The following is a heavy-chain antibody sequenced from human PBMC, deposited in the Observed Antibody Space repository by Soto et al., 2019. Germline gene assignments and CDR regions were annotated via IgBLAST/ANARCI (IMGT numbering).Heavy chain of an antibody. Sequence: GGSLRLSXVASGFTFSTHAMSWVRQAPGKGLEWVSTFSGSGGNIYYAESVKGRLTISRDDSKNTLYLQMNSLRVEDTAVYYCAKDPPWTVGPLAMDVWGQGTTVTVS. J-gene: IGHJ6*02. CDR1: GFTFSTHA. D-gene: IGHD2-2*01. CDR3: AKDPPWTVGPLAMDV. V-gene: IGHV3-23*01. CDR2: FSGSGGNI.